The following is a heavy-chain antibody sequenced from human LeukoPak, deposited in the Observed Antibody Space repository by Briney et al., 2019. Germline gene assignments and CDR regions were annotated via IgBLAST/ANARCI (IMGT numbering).Heavy chain of an antibody. Sequence: PGRSLRLSCAASGFTFSSYSMNWVRQAPGKGLEWVSSISSSSSYIYYADSVKGRFTISRDNAKNSLFLQMNSLRAEDTAFYYCARGGLVVNSFDYWGLGTLVTVSS. J-gene: IGHJ4*02. CDR1: GFTFSSYS. V-gene: IGHV3-21*04. CDR2: ISSSSSYI. CDR3: ARGGLVVNSFDY. D-gene: IGHD3-22*01.